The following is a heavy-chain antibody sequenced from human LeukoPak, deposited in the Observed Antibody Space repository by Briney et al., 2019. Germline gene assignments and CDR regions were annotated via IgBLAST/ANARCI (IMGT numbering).Heavy chain of an antibody. V-gene: IGHV3-23*01. Sequence: PGGSLRLSCAASGFTFSSYGMSWVRQAPGKGLEWVSAISGSGGSTYYADSVKGRFTISRDNSKNTLYLQMNSLRAEDTAVYYCANAIKNYGGNSRSRKELGEGYYYYYMDVWGKGTTVTVSS. D-gene: IGHD4-23*01. CDR3: ANAIKNYGGNSRSRKELGEGYYYYYMDV. CDR1: GFTFSSYG. J-gene: IGHJ6*03. CDR2: ISGSGGST.